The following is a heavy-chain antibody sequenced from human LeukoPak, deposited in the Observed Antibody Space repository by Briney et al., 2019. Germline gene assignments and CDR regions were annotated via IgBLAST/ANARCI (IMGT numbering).Heavy chain of an antibody. D-gene: IGHD1-7*01. CDR1: GFTFSNYW. Sequence: PGGSLRLSCAASGFTFSNYWMHWVRHAPGKGLVWVSRINPDGTYTTYADSVKGRFTISRDNAKNTLYLQMNSLRADDTAMYYCVPYNWHSTHFWGQGTLVTVSS. CDR2: INPDGTYT. J-gene: IGHJ4*02. V-gene: IGHV3-74*01. CDR3: VPYNWHSTHF.